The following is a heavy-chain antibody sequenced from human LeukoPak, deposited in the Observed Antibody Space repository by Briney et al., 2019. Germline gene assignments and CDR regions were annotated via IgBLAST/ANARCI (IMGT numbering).Heavy chain of an antibody. CDR3: ARTRITMIVGLASRFDY. D-gene: IGHD3-22*01. V-gene: IGHV3-21*01. Sequence: GGSLRLSCAASGFTFSSYSMNWVRQAPGKGLEWVSYISSSSSYIYYADSVKGRFTISRDNAKNSLYLQMNSLRAEDTAVYYCARTRITMIVGLASRFDYWGQGTLVTVSS. CDR2: ISSSSSYI. J-gene: IGHJ4*02. CDR1: GFTFSSYS.